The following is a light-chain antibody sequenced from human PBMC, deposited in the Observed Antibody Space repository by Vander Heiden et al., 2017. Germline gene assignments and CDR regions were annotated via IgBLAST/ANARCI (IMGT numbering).Light chain of an antibody. J-gene: IGLJ3*02. V-gene: IGLV3-25*03. Sequence: SYELTQPPPVSVSPGQTARITCAGDALANQYAYWSQQNPGQAPVLVIYKDDERPAGIPERFSGCSSETTVTLTISGVQAEDEADYYCQSADSNGTWVFGGGTKLTVL. CDR1: ALANQY. CDR3: QSADSNGTWV. CDR2: KDD.